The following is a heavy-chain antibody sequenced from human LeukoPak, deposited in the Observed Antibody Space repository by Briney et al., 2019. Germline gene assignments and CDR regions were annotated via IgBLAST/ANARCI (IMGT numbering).Heavy chain of an antibody. V-gene: IGHV3-30*03. Sequence: GGSLRLSCAASGFSFSNYGMHWVRQAPGKGLEWVAVISYDGSNKYYADSVKGRFTISRDNSKNTLYLQMNSLRTEDTAVYYCALPLLPGYYYYAMDVWGQGTTVTVSS. CDR2: ISYDGSNK. CDR1: GFSFSNYG. J-gene: IGHJ6*02. D-gene: IGHD2-21*02. CDR3: ALPLLPGYYYYAMDV.